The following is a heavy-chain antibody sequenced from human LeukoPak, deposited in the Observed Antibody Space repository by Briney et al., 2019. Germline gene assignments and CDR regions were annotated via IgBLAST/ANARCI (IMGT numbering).Heavy chain of an antibody. CDR3: AKWAPLGVSYWDC. Sequence: GGSLRLSCAASGFTFSSYAMSWVRQAPGKGLEWVSDISGRGGTTYYADSVKGRFTISRDNSKNTLYVQMNSLRAEDTAVYYCAKWAPLGVSYWDCWGQGTLVTVSS. V-gene: IGHV3-23*01. CDR1: GFTFSSYA. D-gene: IGHD3-16*01. J-gene: IGHJ4*02. CDR2: ISGRGGTT.